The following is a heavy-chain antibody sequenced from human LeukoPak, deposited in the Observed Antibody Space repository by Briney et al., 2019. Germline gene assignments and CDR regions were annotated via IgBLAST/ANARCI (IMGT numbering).Heavy chain of an antibody. CDR3: AREWDYYDSNPGY. J-gene: IGHJ4*02. V-gene: IGHV3-7*01. CDR2: IKQDGSEK. CDR1: GFTFSSYW. Sequence: GGSLRLSCAASGFTFSSYWMSWVRQAPGKGLEWVANIKQDGSEKYYVDSVKGRFTISRDNAKNSLYLQMNSLRAEDTAVYYCAREWDYYDSNPGYWGQGTLVTVSS. D-gene: IGHD3-22*01.